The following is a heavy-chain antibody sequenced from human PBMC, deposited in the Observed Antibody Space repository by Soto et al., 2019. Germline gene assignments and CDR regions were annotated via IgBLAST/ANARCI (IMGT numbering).Heavy chain of an antibody. CDR3: ARADYDILTGYYFPFHY. Sequence: SETLSLTCTVSGGSISSYYWSWIRQPPGKGLEWIGYIYYSGSTNYNPSLKSRVTISVDTSKNQFSLKLSSVTAADTAVYYCARADYDILTGYYFPFHYWGQGTLVTVSS. D-gene: IGHD3-9*01. V-gene: IGHV4-59*01. CDR2: IYYSGST. CDR1: GGSISSYY. J-gene: IGHJ4*02.